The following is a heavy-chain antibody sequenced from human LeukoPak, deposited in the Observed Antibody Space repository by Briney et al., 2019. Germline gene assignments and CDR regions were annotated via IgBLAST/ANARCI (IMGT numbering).Heavy chain of an antibody. Sequence: ASVKVSCKASGYTFTSYDINWVRQAAGQGLEWMGWMNPNSGNTGYAQKFPGRVTITRNTSISTAYMELSSLRSEDTAVYSCARGPSWSGYSQPYYFDYWGQGTLVTVSS. J-gene: IGHJ4*02. CDR3: ARGPSWSGYSQPYYFDY. CDR1: GYTFTSYD. CDR2: MNPNSGNT. D-gene: IGHD3-3*01. V-gene: IGHV1-8*03.